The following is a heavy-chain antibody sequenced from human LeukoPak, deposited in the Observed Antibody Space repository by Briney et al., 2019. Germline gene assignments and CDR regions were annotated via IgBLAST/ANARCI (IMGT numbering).Heavy chain of an antibody. CDR3: ARGYRTYCGGDCYYY. CDR1: GGSFSGYY. J-gene: IGHJ4*02. Sequence: SETLSLTCAVYGGSFSGYYWSWIRQPPGKGLEWIGEINHSRSTNYNPSLKSRVTISVDTSKNQSSLKLSSVTAADTAVYYCARGYRTYCGGDCYYYWGQGTLVTVSS. CDR2: INHSRST. V-gene: IGHV4-34*01. D-gene: IGHD2-21*02.